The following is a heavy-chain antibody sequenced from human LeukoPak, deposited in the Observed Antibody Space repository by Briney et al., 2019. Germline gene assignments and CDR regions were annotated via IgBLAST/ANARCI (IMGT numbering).Heavy chain of an antibody. J-gene: IGHJ6*02. V-gene: IGHV1-8*01. Sequence: GASVKVSCKASGYTFTSYDINWVRQAPGQGLEWMGWMNPNNDSRGYAQKFQGRVTMTRNTSISTAYMELSSLRSEDTAMYYCASTDSTYLVDHYGMDVWGQGTTVIVSS. CDR1: GYTFTSYD. CDR2: MNPNNDSR. D-gene: IGHD1-1*01. CDR3: ASTDSTYLVDHYGMDV.